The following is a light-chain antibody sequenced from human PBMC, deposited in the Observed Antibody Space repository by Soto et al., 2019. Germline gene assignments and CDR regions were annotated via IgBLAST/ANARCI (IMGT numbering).Light chain of an antibody. CDR2: EVS. Sequence: QSALNQPASVSGSPGQSITISCTGTSSDVGAYKYVSWYQQHPGKAPKVMIYEVSNRPSGVSNRFSGSKSGNTASLTISGLQAEDEADYFCSSYSSSSTLFVFGTGTKVTVL. CDR3: SSYSSSSTLFV. J-gene: IGLJ1*01. V-gene: IGLV2-14*01. CDR1: SSDVGAYKY.